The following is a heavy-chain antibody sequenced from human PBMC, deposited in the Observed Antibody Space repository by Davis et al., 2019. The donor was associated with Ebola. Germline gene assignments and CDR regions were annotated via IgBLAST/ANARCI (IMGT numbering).Heavy chain of an antibody. Sequence: AASVKVSCKASGGTFSSYTITWMRQAPGQGLEWMGSIIPILGIADYAQKFQGRVTITADKSTSTASMELSSLRSEDTAVYYCARVAGTAIRAYYFDYWGQGTLVTVSS. CDR1: GGTFSSYT. D-gene: IGHD2-21*02. CDR2: IIPILGIA. J-gene: IGHJ4*02. CDR3: ARVAGTAIRAYYFDY. V-gene: IGHV1-69*02.